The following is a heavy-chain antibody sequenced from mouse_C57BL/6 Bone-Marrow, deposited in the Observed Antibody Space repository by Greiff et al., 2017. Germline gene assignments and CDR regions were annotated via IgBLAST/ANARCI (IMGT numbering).Heavy chain of an antibody. V-gene: IGHV3-8*01. CDR2: ISYSGST. CDR3: SSSCYAMDY. CDR1: GYSFTSYY. Sequence: EVQGVESGPGLAKPSQTLSLTCSVSGYSFTSYYWNWIRKFPGNKLEYMGYISYSGSTDYYPSLNSRISITRDTSNHQDYLRLNSETTEDTATYCCSSSCYAMDYWGQGTSVTVSS. J-gene: IGHJ4*01.